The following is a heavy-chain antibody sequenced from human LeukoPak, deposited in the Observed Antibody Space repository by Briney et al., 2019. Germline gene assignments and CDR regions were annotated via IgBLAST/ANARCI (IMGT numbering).Heavy chain of an antibody. CDR2: MNPNSGDT. J-gene: IGHJ4*02. D-gene: IGHD4-23*01. V-gene: IGHV1-8*02. CDR3: ARQGYSGHSQGAADY. CDR1: GYTFTSYD. Sequence: GASVKVSCKASGYTFTSYDINWVRQATGQGLEWMGWMNPNSGDTGYAQNFQGRVTMTGDTSISTAHMELRSLRSDDTAVYYCARQGYSGHSQGAADYWGQGTLVTVSS.